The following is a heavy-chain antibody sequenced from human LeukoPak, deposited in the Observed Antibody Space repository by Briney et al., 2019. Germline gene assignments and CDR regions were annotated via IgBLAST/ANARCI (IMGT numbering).Heavy chain of an antibody. J-gene: IGHJ4*02. Sequence: GGSLRLSCAASGFTFSGYPIHWVRQAPGKGLEWVAVISYDGSNKYYADSVKGRFTISRDNSKNTLYLQMNSLRAEDTAVYYCARDYDDLGVDYWGQGTLVTVSS. CDR1: GFTFSGYP. V-gene: IGHV3-30-3*01. CDR2: ISYDGSNK. D-gene: IGHD3-3*01. CDR3: ARDYDDLGVDY.